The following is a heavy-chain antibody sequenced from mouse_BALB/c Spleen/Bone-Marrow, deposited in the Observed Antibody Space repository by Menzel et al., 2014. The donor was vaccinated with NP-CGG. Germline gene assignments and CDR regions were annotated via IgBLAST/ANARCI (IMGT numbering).Heavy chain of an antibody. D-gene: IGHD3-1*01. CDR2: INPSNGGT. CDR3: TRGLRAWFAY. CDR1: GYTFTSYY. Sequence: VQLQQSGAELVKPGASVKLSCKASGYTFTSYYMYWVKQRPGQGLEWIGGINPSNGGTNFNEKFKSKATLTVDKSSSTAYMQLSSLTSEDFAVYYCTRGLRAWFAYWGQGTLVTVSA. J-gene: IGHJ3*01. V-gene: IGHV1S81*02.